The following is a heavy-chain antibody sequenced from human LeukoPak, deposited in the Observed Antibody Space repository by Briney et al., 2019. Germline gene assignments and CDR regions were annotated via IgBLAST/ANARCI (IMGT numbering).Heavy chain of an antibody. D-gene: IGHD3-10*01. J-gene: IGHJ4*02. CDR1: GFTFSSYN. V-gene: IGHV3-48*01. CDR3: ARDFRGLSSYFDY. CDR2: VSSSSSTI. Sequence: GGSLRLSCAASGFTFSSYNMNWARQAPGKGLEGVSYVSSSSSTIYYADSVKGRFTISRDTAKNSLYLQMNSLRAEDTAVYYCARDFRGLSSYFDYWGQGTLVTVSS.